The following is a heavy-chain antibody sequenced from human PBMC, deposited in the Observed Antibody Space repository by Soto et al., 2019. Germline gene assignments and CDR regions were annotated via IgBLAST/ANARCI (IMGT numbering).Heavy chain of an antibody. D-gene: IGHD3-10*01. Sequence: QVQLVQSGAEVKKPGSPVRVSCTASGDTFNFYTISWVRQVSGQGPEWMGRIIPMLGMSNYAQKFQGRVTIMADKSTITVYMNLSGLTSEDTAVYYCATNYGSGSTHFDYWGQGTLVTVSS. J-gene: IGHJ4*02. V-gene: IGHV1-69*02. CDR1: GDTFNFYT. CDR2: IIPMLGMS. CDR3: ATNYGSGSTHFDY.